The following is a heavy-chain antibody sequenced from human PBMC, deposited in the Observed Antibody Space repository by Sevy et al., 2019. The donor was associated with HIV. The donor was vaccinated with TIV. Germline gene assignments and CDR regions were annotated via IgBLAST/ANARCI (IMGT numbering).Heavy chain of an antibody. V-gene: IGHV3-21*01. CDR2: ISGVSNYI. CDR1: GFSFSSYS. J-gene: IGHJ3*02. Sequence: GGSLRLSCAASGFSFSSYSMNWVRQAPGKGLEWVSSISGVSNYIYYADSVKGRFTISRDNAKNSLYLQMSRLRVGDXXXXXXXXXXXXXXXXXXXDAFDIWGQGTMVTVS. CDR3: XXXXXXXXXXXXXDAFDI.